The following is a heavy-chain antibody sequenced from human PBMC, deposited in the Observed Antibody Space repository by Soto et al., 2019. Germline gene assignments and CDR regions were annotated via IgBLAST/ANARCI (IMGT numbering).Heavy chain of an antibody. D-gene: IGHD6-19*01. V-gene: IGHV4-34*01. Sequence: PSETLSLTCAVYGGSFSGYYWTWIRQPPGKGLEWIGEINHSGITNYNPSLNSRVTISVDTSKNQFSLNLSSVTAADTAVYYCAKSSGGFDPWGQGTLVTVSS. CDR3: AKSSGGFDP. J-gene: IGHJ5*02. CDR2: INHSGIT. CDR1: GGSFSGYY.